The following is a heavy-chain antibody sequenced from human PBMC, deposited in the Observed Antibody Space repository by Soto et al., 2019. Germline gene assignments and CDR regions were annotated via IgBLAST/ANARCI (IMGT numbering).Heavy chain of an antibody. D-gene: IGHD1-7*01. V-gene: IGHV3-21*01. CDR2: ISSSSSYI. CDR3: AKAPSMTGTCIDY. J-gene: IGHJ4*02. CDR1: GFTFSSYS. Sequence: GGSLRLSCAASGFTFSSYSMNWVRQAPGKGLEWVSSISSSSSYIYYADSVKGRFTISRDNAKNSLYLQMNSLRAEDTAVYYWAKAPSMTGTCIDYWGQGTLVTVSS.